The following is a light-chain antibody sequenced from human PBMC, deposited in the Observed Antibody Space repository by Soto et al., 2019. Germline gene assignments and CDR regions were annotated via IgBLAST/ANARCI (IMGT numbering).Light chain of an antibody. CDR1: SSDVGAYNY. CDR3: TSYVGNNIWV. CDR2: EVT. Sequence: QSALTQPPSASGSPGQSVTISCTGTSSDVGAYNYVSWYQQYPGKAPKLMIYEVTKRPSGVPDRFSGSKSGNTASLTVSGLPAEDEADYYCTSYVGNNIWVFGGGIKLTVL. V-gene: IGLV2-8*01. J-gene: IGLJ3*02.